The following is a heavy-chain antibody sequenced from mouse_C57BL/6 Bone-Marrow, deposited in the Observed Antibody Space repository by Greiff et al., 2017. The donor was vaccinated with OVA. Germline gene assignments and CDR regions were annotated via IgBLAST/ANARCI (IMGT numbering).Heavy chain of an antibody. CDR3: ARRGYGSAFAY. CDR1: GFTFSDYG. J-gene: IGHJ3*01. Sequence: EVMLVESGGGLVQPGGSLKLSCAASGFTFSDYGMAWVRQAPRKGPEWVAFISNLAYSIYYADTVTGRFTISREHAENTLYLEMSSLRSEDTAMYYCARRGYGSAFAYWGEKTLVTVSA. CDR2: ISNLAYSI. D-gene: IGHD1-1*01. V-gene: IGHV5-15*01.